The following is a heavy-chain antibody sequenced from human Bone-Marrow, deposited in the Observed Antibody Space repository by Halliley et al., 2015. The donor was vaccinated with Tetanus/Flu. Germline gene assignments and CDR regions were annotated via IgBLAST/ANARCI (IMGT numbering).Heavy chain of an antibody. CDR1: GGYISSHY. J-gene: IGHJ3*01. D-gene: IGHD3-22*01. CDR3: ARAAGGYEGGGSVNAFGV. CDR2: VTFGGTT. V-gene: IGHV4-59*11. Sequence: TLSLTCTVSGGYISSHYWSWVRQSPAKGLEWIGYVTFGGTTNYNSSLKSRVTISVDRAMNQFSLKLTPVTAADSAVYFCARAAGGYEGGGSVNAFGVWGQGKMVTVSS.